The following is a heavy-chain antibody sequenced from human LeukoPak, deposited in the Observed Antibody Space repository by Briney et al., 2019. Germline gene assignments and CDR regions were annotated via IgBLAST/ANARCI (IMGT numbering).Heavy chain of an antibody. CDR3: ASTLNYYDSSGLCY. J-gene: IGHJ4*02. CDR2: INYSGSA. CDR1: GGFVSSPTYY. Sequence: SETLSLTCTVSGGFVSSPTYYWSWVRQPPGKGLEWIGYINYSGSAFYNPSLESRIIISVDTSKNQFSLKLSSVTAADTAVYYCASTLNYYDSSGLCYWGQGTLVTVSS. V-gene: IGHV4-61*01. D-gene: IGHD3-22*01.